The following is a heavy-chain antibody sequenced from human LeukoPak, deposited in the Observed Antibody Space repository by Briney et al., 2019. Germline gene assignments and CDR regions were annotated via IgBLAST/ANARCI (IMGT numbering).Heavy chain of an antibody. V-gene: IGHV1-18*04. CDR2: ISIYNGNT. CDR1: GYTFTDYY. Sequence: ASVTASCKASGYTFTDYYIHWVRQAPGQGLEWMGWISIYNGNTNYAQNFQGRVAMTTDTSTSTAYMEVRSLRFDDTAVYYCARGLNSNFPNYYFDYWGQGTLVTVSS. CDR3: ARGLNSNFPNYYFDY. J-gene: IGHJ4*02. D-gene: IGHD4-11*01.